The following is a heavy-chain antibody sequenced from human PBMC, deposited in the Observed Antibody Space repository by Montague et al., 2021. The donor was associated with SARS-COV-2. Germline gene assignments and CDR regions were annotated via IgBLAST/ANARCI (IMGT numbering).Heavy chain of an antibody. V-gene: IGHV3-48*03. CDR1: GFTFSSYG. CDR3: ARDDYVWGSYRYSQYNWFDP. D-gene: IGHD3-16*02. Sequence: SLRLSCAASGFTFSSYGMNWVRQAPGKGLEWVSYISSSGSTIYYADSVKGRFTISRDNAKNSLYLQMNSLRAEDTAVYYCARDDYVWGSYRYSQYNWFDPWGQGTLVTVSS. J-gene: IGHJ5*02. CDR2: ISSSGSTI.